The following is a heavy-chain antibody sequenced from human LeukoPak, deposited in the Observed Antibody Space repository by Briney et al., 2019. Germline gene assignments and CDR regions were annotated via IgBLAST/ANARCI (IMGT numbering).Heavy chain of an antibody. V-gene: IGHV1-18*01. D-gene: IGHD6-19*01. Sequence: ASVKVSCKASGYIFTSRGITWVRQAPGQGLEWMGWISAYNGNTNYAQNVQGRVTVTRDTSTSTAYMVLRSLRSDDTAVYFCARDLPGAAVEGTTRGMDVWGQGTTVTVSS. CDR1: GYIFTSRG. CDR3: ARDLPGAAVEGTTRGMDV. CDR2: ISAYNGNT. J-gene: IGHJ6*02.